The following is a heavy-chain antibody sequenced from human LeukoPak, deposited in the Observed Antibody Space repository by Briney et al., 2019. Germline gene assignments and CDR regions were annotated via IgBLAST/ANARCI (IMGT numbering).Heavy chain of an antibody. D-gene: IGHD6-13*01. V-gene: IGHV1-2*02. CDR1: GYTFTGYY. CDR2: INPNSGGT. CDR3: AGTSTIAAAGALLDY. J-gene: IGHJ4*02. Sequence: ASVKVSCKASGYTFTGYYMHWVRQAPGQGLEWMGWINPNSGGTNYAQKFQGRVTMTRDTSLSTAYTELSRLRSDDTAVYYCAGTSTIAAAGALLDYWGQGTLVTVSS.